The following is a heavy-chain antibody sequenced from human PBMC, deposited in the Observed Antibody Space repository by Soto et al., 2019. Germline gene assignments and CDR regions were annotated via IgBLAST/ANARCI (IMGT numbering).Heavy chain of an antibody. CDR1: GYSFTIYW. CDR2: IDPSDSYT. Sequence: GESLKISCNGSGYSFTIYWISWVREMPGKGLEWMGRIDPSDSYTNYSPSFQGHVTISADKSISTAYLQWSSLKASDTAMYYCARHPRFGEFPFDYWGQGTLVTVSS. V-gene: IGHV5-10-1*01. J-gene: IGHJ4*02. CDR3: ARHPRFGEFPFDY. D-gene: IGHD3-10*01.